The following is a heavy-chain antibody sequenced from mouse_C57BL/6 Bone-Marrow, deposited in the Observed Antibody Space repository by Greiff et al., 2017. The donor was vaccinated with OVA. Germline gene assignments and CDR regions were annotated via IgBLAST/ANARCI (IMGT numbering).Heavy chain of an antibody. CDR2: IYPGDGDT. CDR3: ARRENYGSSYVFAY. CDR1: GYAFSSSW. D-gene: IGHD1-1*01. J-gene: IGHJ3*01. Sequence: VQGVESGPELVKPGASVKISCKASGYAFSSSWMNWVKQRPGKGLEWIGRIYPGDGDTNYNGKFKGKATLTADKSSSTAYMQLSSLTSEDSAVYFCARRENYGSSYVFAYWGQGTLVTVSA. V-gene: IGHV1-82*01.